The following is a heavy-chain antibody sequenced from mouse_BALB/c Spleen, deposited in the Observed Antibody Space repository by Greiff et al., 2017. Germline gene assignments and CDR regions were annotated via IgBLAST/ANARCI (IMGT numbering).Heavy chain of an antibody. D-gene: IGHD2-1*01. CDR1: GYTFTSYW. J-gene: IGHJ2*01. CDR2: IYPSDSYT. V-gene: IGHV1-69*02. Sequence: QVQLQQPGAELVRPGASVKLSCKASGYTFTSYWINWVKQRPGQGLEWIGNIYPSDSYTNYNQKFKDKATLTVDKSSSTAYMQLSSPTSEDSAVYYCTRRSYGNYLDYWGQGTTLTVSS. CDR3: TRRSYGNYLDY.